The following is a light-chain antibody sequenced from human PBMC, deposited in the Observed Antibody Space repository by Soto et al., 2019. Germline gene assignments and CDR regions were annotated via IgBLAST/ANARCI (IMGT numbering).Light chain of an antibody. CDR3: AAWEDSLNGVL. V-gene: IGLV1-44*01. CDR1: SSNIGKNT. J-gene: IGLJ2*01. CDR2: TNS. Sequence: QSVLTQPPSASGTPGQSVTLSCSGSSSNIGKNTVHWYQKLPRTAPKLLIKTNSQRPSGVPDRFSGSKSGTSASLVISGLQSEDEADYYCAAWEDSLNGVLFGGGTKLTVL.